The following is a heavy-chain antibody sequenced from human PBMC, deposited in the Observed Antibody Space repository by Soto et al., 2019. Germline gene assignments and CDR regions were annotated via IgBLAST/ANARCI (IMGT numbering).Heavy chain of an antibody. V-gene: IGHV3-11*01. Sequence: QVPLVESGGGLVKPGGSLRLSCAASGFIFSDYYMSWIRQAPGKGLEWVSYIGSGGGSIYYADSVKGRFTISRDNAKNSLYLQMSSLRAEDTAVYYCAREGDYVWGSRLDYWGQGTLVTVSS. CDR2: IGSGGGSI. CDR3: AREGDYVWGSRLDY. CDR1: GFIFSDYY. D-gene: IGHD3-16*01. J-gene: IGHJ4*02.